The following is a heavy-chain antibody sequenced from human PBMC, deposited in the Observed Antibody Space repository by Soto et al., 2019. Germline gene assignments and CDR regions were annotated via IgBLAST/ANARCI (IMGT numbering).Heavy chain of an antibody. V-gene: IGHV3-23*01. CDR2: ISGSGGST. D-gene: IGHD3-10*01. Sequence: VQLLESGGGLVRAGGSLRLSCAAYGFTFSSYAMSWVRQAPGKGLEWVSAISGSGGSTYYADSVKGRFTISRDNSKNTLYLQMNSLRAEDTAVYYCAKVRITMVRGVIITREDYYYGMDVWGQGTTVTVSS. CDR1: GFTFSSYA. J-gene: IGHJ6*02. CDR3: AKVRITMVRGVIITREDYYYGMDV.